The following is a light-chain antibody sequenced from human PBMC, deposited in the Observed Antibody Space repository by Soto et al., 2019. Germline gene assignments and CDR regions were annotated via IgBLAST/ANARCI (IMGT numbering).Light chain of an antibody. V-gene: IGKV1-5*03. CDR1: QSVTTW. CDR3: QQYDSYYT. Sequence: DSQMTQSPSTLSASVGDRVTITCRASQSVTTWLAWYQQKPGKAPKILISKASNLQSAVPSRFSASGSGTEFTLTISSLQPDDFGTYYCQQYDSYYTFGQGTKVDIK. CDR2: KAS. J-gene: IGKJ2*01.